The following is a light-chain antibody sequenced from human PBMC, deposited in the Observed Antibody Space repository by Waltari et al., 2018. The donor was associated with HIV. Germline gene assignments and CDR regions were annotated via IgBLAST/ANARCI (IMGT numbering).Light chain of an antibody. V-gene: IGKV4-1*01. J-gene: IGKJ1*01. CDR2: WAS. CDR3: QQYYSNPWT. Sequence: DIVMTQSPDSLAVSLGDRATFNCTSSHSVLYISNNKNYLAWYQQKPGQPTTLLIHWASSRDAGVPDCCSGRWARKDSTIIISRLYDEDVAIYYCQQYYSNPWTFGEGTKVEIK. CDR1: HSVLYISNNKNY.